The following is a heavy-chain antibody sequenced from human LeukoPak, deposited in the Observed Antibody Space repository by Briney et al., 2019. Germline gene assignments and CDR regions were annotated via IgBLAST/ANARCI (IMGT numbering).Heavy chain of an antibody. CDR1: GFTFSSFG. J-gene: IGHJ3*02. V-gene: IGHV3-23*01. Sequence: PGGTLRLSCAASGFTFSSFGMSWVRQAPGRGLEWVSSISNSGGSTYYADSVKGRFSISRDNSKNTLYLQMKSLRAEDTAVYYCARGQDTVITSRDAFDIWGQGTMVTVSS. D-gene: IGHD4-23*01. CDR3: ARGQDTVITSRDAFDI. CDR2: ISNSGGST.